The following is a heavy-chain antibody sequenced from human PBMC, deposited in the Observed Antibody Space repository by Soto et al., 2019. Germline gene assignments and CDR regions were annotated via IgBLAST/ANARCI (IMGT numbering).Heavy chain of an antibody. D-gene: IGHD6-19*01. J-gene: IGHJ6*02. V-gene: IGHV6-1*01. CDR3: ARDPSLAVAGDYYYYGMDV. CDR2: TYYRSKWYN. Sequence: SQTLSFTCAISGDSVSSNSAAWNWIRQSPSRGLEWLGRTYYRSKWYNDYAVSVKSRITINPDTSKNQFSLQLNSVTPEDTAVYYCARDPSLAVAGDYYYYGMDVWGQGTTVTVSS. CDR1: GDSVSSNSAA.